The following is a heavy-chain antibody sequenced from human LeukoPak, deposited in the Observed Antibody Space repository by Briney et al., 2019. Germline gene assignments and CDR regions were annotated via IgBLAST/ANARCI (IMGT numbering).Heavy chain of an antibody. V-gene: IGHV1-18*01. Sequence: GASVKVSCKASGYTFTGYGISWVRQAPGQGLEWMGWISAYNGNTNYAQKLQGRVTMTTDTSTSTAYMELRSLRSDDTAVYYCASIVVVVAATPWPDAFDIWGQGTMVTVSS. D-gene: IGHD2-15*01. J-gene: IGHJ3*02. CDR1: GYTFTGYG. CDR2: ISAYNGNT. CDR3: ASIVVVVAATPWPDAFDI.